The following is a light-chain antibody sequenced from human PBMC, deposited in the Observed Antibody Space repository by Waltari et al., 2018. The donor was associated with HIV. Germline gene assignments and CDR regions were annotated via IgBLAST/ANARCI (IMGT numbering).Light chain of an antibody. CDR3: ATWNDSLSGYV. J-gene: IGLJ1*01. CDR2: RNN. V-gene: IGLV1-47*01. Sequence: QSVLTQPPSASGTPGQRVTISCSGSSSNIGRNYVYWYQQLPGTAPKLLIYRNNQRPPGVPDRFSGSKSGTSASLAISGLRSEDEADYYCATWNDSLSGYVFGTGTKVTV. CDR1: SSNIGRNY.